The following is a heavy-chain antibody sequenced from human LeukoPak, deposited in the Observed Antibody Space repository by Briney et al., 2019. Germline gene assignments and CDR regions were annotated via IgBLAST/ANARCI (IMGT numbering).Heavy chain of an antibody. CDR2: IYYSGST. CDR3: ARDEAIFGAGYYYGMDV. D-gene: IGHD3-3*01. CDR1: GGSFSGYY. J-gene: IGHJ6*02. Sequence: SETLSLTCAVYGGSFSGYYWSWIRQHPGKGLEWIGYIYYSGSTYYNPSLKSRVTISVDTSKNQFSLKLSSVTAADTAVYYCARDEAIFGAGYYYGMDVWGQGTTVTVSS. V-gene: IGHV4-31*11.